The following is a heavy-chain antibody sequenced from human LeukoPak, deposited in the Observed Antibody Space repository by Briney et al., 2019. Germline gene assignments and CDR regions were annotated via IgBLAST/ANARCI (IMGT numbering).Heavy chain of an antibody. V-gene: IGHV3-23*01. J-gene: IGHJ4*02. CDR1: EFTFSSSD. CDR2: ISGSCAHT. CDR3: AKESQTYYDIMTGYPNYYFDY. D-gene: IGHD3-9*01. Sequence: GGSLRFSCSAPEFTFSSSDMSWGRQASGKGLEWVSAISGSCAHTYYVDSVKGRFTISRDNSKNTLYLEMSSLRSDDTAVYYCAKESQTYYDIMTGYPNYYFDYWGQGTLVTVSS.